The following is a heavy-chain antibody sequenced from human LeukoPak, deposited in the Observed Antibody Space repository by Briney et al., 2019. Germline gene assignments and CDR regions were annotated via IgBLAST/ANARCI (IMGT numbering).Heavy chain of an antibody. Sequence: SETQSLTCAVYGGSFSGYYWSWIRQPPGKGLEWIGEINHSGSTNYNPSLKSRVTISVDTSKNQFSLKLSSVTAADTAVYYCASCNSSSWYGWFDPWGQGTLVTVSS. CDR1: GGSFSGYY. CDR3: ASCNSSSWYGWFDP. D-gene: IGHD6-13*01. CDR2: INHSGST. V-gene: IGHV4-34*01. J-gene: IGHJ5*02.